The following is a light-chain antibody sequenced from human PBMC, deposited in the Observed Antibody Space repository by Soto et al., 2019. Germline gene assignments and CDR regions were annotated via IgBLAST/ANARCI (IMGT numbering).Light chain of an antibody. CDR3: SSFTTSNTLV. CDR1: SSDVGGYNY. CDR2: GVN. Sequence: QSVLTQPASVSGSPGQSITISCTGTSSDVGGYNYVSWYQQHPRKAPKLMIYGVNNRPSGVSNRFSGSKSGNTASLTISGVQAEDEADYYCSSFTTSNTLVFGTGTKVTVL. J-gene: IGLJ1*01. V-gene: IGLV2-14*01.